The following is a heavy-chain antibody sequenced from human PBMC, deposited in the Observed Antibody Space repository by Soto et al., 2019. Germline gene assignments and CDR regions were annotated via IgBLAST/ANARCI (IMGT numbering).Heavy chain of an antibody. Sequence: GSLRLSCAASGFTFSSHSMNWVRQAPGKGLEWVSSISSSSSYIYYADSVKGRFTISRDNAKNSLYLQMNSLRAEDTAVYYCARRDYYDSSGYYWWYNWFDPWGQGTLVTVSS. CDR3: ARRDYYDSSGYYWWYNWFDP. D-gene: IGHD3-22*01. CDR1: GFTFSSHS. J-gene: IGHJ5*02. CDR2: ISSSSSYI. V-gene: IGHV3-21*01.